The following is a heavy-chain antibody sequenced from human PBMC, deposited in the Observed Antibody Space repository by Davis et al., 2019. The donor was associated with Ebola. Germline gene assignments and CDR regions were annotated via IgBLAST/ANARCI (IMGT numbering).Heavy chain of an antibody. CDR2: ISSGGSYI. CDR1: GFTFSGFA. CDR3: APEPDTPMLSG. Sequence: GESLKISCAVSGFTFSGFAFNWVRQAPGKGLEWVSSISSGGSYIYYADSVKGRFTISRDSAKNSLYLQMNSLRAEDTAVYYCAPEPDTPMLSGWGQGALVTVSS. D-gene: IGHD5-18*01. J-gene: IGHJ4*02. V-gene: IGHV3-21*01.